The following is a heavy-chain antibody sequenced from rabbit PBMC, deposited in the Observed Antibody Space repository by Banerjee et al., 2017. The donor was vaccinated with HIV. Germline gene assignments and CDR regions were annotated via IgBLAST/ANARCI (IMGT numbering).Heavy chain of an antibody. V-gene: IGHV1S40*01. CDR3: ARDLTGVIGWNFNL. CDR1: GFSFSASYY. J-gene: IGHJ4*01. Sequence: QSLEESGGDLVKPGASLTLTCTASGFSFSASYYMCWVRQAPGKGLEWIACIDGGGTDNTWYANWAKGRFTLSKTSSTTVTLQMTSLTAADTATYFCARDLTGVIGWNFNLWGQGTLVTVS. D-gene: IGHD1-1*01. CDR2: IDGGGTDNT.